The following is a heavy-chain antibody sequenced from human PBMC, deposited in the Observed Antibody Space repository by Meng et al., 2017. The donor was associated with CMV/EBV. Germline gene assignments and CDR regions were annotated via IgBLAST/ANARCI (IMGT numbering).Heavy chain of an antibody. CDR3: ARPDSSGYYDAFDI. V-gene: IGHV1-18*01. D-gene: IGHD3-22*01. Sequence: ASVKVSCKASGYTFTSYGISWVRQAPGQGREWMGWISAYNGNTNYAQKLQGRVTMTTDTSTSTAYKELRSLRSDDTAVYYCARPDSSGYYDAFDIWGQGTMVTVSS. CDR1: GYTFTSYG. CDR2: ISAYNGNT. J-gene: IGHJ3*02.